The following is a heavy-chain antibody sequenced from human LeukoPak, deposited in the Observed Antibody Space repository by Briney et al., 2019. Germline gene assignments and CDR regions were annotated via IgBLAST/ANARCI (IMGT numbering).Heavy chain of an antibody. CDR3: ARAYSGSFYEAFDF. V-gene: IGHV3-30-3*01. D-gene: IGHD1-26*01. J-gene: IGHJ3*01. CDR2: ISYHGSNK. Sequence: GGSLRLSCAASRFTFSTHGMHWVRQAPGKGLEWVAVISYHGSNKHYADSVKGRFTISRDNSKNSLYLQMHSLRPEDTAVYYCARAYSGSFYEAFDFWGQGTMVTVSS. CDR1: RFTFSTHG.